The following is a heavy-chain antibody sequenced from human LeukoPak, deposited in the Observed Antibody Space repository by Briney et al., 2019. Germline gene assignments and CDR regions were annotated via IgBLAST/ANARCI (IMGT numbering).Heavy chain of an antibody. CDR2: ISAYNGNT. CDR1: GYTFTSYG. J-gene: IGHJ4*02. D-gene: IGHD6-13*01. Sequence: ASVKVSCKASGYTFTSYGISWVRPAPGQGLEWMGWISAYNGNTNYAQKLQGRVTMTTDTSTSTAYMELRSLRSDDTAVYYCARGQGRYNQLAAAGSEPFDYWGQGTLVTVSS. V-gene: IGHV1-18*01. CDR3: ARGQGRYNQLAAAGSEPFDY.